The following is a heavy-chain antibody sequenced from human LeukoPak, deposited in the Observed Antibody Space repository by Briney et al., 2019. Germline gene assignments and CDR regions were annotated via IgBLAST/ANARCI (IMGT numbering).Heavy chain of an antibody. V-gene: IGHV3-30*03. CDR1: GFTFSSYG. CDR3: ARTLWGARYFDL. Sequence: GGSLRLSCAASGFTFSSYGMHWVRQAPGKGLEWVAVISYDGSNKYYADSVKGRFTISRDNSKNTLYLQMNSLRAEDTAVYYCARTLWGARYFDLWGRGTLVTVSS. J-gene: IGHJ2*01. CDR2: ISYDGSNK. D-gene: IGHD3-16*01.